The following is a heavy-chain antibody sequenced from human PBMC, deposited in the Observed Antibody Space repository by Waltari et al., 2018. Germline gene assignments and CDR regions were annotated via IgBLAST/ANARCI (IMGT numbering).Heavy chain of an antibody. Sequence: QVQLQESGSGLVGPSQTLSLTCTVFRASIRGGSFCWSWFRQPAGKGLEWLGCIFTSGGTDYHPSLESRLTISLDRSKNQFSLRLSSVTATDTAVYYCARHRGATPTYWGHGTLVTVSS. D-gene: IGHD1-26*01. CDR1: RASIRGGSFC. CDR3: ARHRGATPTY. CDR2: IFTSGGT. V-gene: IGHV4-61*02. J-gene: IGHJ4*01.